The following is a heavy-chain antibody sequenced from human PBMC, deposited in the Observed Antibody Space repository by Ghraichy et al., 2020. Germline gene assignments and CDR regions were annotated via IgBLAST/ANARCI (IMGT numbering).Heavy chain of an antibody. J-gene: IGHJ6*02. CDR2: IYYSGST. CDR1: GGSISSSSYY. Sequence: SETLSLTCTVSGGSISSSSYYWGWIRQPPGKGLEWIGSIYYSGSTYYNPSLKSRVTISVDTSKNQFSLKLSSVTAADTAVYYCARRERGSYYGMDVWGQGTTVTVSS. D-gene: IGHD1-1*01. CDR3: ARRERGSYYGMDV. V-gene: IGHV4-39*01.